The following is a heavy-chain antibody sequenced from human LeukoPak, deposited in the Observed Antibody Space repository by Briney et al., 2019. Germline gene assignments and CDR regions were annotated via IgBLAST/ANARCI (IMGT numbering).Heavy chain of an antibody. CDR3: ARRKQLWPTTGSRNWFDP. CDR2: IYIFSGST. D-gene: IGHD5-18*01. CDR1: GGSISSGRNY. V-gene: IGHV4-61*02. Sequence: SETLSLTCTVSGGSISSGRNYWTWIRQPAGKGLEWIGRIYIFSGSTNYNPSLKSRVTISVDTSKNQFSLKLSSVTAADTAVYYCARRKQLWPTTGSRNWFDPWGQGTLVTVSS. J-gene: IGHJ5*02.